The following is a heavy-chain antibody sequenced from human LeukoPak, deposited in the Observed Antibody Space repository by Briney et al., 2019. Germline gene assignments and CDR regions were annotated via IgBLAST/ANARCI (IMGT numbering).Heavy chain of an antibody. CDR2: MNPNSGNA. V-gene: IGHV1-8*01. CDR3: AISRAVGAARFAFDI. D-gene: IGHD2-15*01. Sequence: ASVKVSCKASGYTFTIYDINWVRQVPGQGLEWMGWMNPNSGNAGYAQMFQGRVTMTRDTSINTAYVELSSLRSEDTAVYYCAISRAVGAARFAFDIWGQGTMITVSS. CDR1: GYTFTIYD. J-gene: IGHJ3*02.